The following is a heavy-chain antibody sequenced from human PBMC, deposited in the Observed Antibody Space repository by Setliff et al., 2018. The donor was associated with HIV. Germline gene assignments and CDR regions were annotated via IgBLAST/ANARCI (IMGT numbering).Heavy chain of an antibody. CDR1: GYTLTTYG. J-gene: IGHJ4*02. D-gene: IGHD6-13*01. V-gene: IGHV7-4-1*02. Sequence: GASVKVSCKASGYTLTTYGISWVRQAPGQGLQWMGWLNTETGNSMYAQGFTGRFVFSLDTSVSTAFLQINSLKAEDTAMYYRARVGSNWSTFDYWGQGALVTVSS. CDR3: ARVGSNWSTFDY. CDR2: LNTETGNS.